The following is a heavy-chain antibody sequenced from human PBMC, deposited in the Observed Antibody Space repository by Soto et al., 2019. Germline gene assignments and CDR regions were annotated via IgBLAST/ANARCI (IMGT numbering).Heavy chain of an antibody. CDR1: GFTFSSYA. J-gene: IGHJ4*02. D-gene: IGHD2-15*01. CDR2: ISGSGGST. CDR3: AKDQRRYCSGGSCYNFDY. V-gene: IGHV3-23*01. Sequence: GALRLSCAASGFTFSSYAMSWVRQAPGKGLEWVSAISGSGGSTYYADSVKGRFTISRDNSKNTLYLQMNSLRAEDTAVYYCAKDQRRYCSGGSCYNFDYWGQGTLVTVSS.